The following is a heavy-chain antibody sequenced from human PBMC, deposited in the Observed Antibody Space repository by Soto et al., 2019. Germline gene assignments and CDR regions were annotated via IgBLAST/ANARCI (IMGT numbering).Heavy chain of an antibody. Sequence: QVQLVQSGAEVKKPGSSVKVSCKASGDTFSRYAISWVRQAPGQGLEWMGGIKPIFGTTNYAQKFRGRVTITADEYTGTAYMELISLRFEDTAVYYCAREGGFSERQHVDSWGQGTLVTVSS. V-gene: IGHV1-69*01. CDR3: AREGGFSERQHVDS. J-gene: IGHJ4*02. D-gene: IGHD3-3*01. CDR2: IKPIFGTT. CDR1: GDTFSRYA.